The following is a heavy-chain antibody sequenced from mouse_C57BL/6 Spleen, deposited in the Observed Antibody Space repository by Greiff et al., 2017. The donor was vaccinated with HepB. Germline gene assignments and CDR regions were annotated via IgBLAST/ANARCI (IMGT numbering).Heavy chain of an antibody. CDR1: GYSFTSYY. V-gene: IGHV1-66*01. CDR3: AIGSSYAMDY. Sequence: QVQLKESGPELVKPGASVKISCKASGYSFTSYYIHWVKQRPGQGLEWIGWIYPGSGNTKYNEKFKGKATLTADTSSSTAYMQLSSLTSEDSAVYYCAIGSSYAMDYWGQGTSVTVSS. CDR2: IYPGSGNT. D-gene: IGHD1-1*01. J-gene: IGHJ4*01.